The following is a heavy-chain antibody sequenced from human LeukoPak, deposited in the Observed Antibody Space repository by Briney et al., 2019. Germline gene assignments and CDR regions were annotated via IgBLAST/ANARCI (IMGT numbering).Heavy chain of an antibody. CDR3: ARDLSSSGTYYFDY. D-gene: IGHD6-13*01. Sequence: GGSLRLSCAASGFTFSSYSMNWVRQAPGKGLEWVSSISSSSSYIYYADSVKGRFTISGDNAKNSLYLQMNSLRAEDTAVYYCARDLSSSGTYYFDYWGQGTLVTVSS. CDR2: ISSSSSYI. V-gene: IGHV3-21*01. CDR1: GFTFSSYS. J-gene: IGHJ4*02.